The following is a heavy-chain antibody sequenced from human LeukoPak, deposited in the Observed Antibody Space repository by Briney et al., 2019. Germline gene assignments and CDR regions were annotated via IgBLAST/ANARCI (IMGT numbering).Heavy chain of an antibody. J-gene: IGHJ5*02. CDR2: ISSSSSYI. CDR3: ARGGITMVRGVTNNWFDP. V-gene: IGHV3-21*01. CDR1: GFTFSSYS. Sequence: GGSLRLSCAASGFTFSSYSMNWVRQAPGKGLEWVSSISSSSSYIYYADSVKGRFTISRDNAKNSLYLQMNSLRAEDTAVYYCARGGITMVRGVTNNWFDPWGQGTLVTVSS. D-gene: IGHD3-10*01.